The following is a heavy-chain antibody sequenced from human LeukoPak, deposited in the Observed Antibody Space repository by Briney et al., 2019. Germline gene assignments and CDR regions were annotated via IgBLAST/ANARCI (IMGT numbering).Heavy chain of an antibody. V-gene: IGHV4-61*01. CDR2: IYYSGSP. Sequence: SETLSLTCTVSGGSDSSGSYYWSWIRQPPGKGLEWIGYIYYSGSPNYNPSLKSRVTISVDTSKNQFSLKLSSVTAADTAVYYCARDYADDYSNYGWFDPWGQGTLVTVSS. CDR3: ARDYADDYSNYGWFDP. CDR1: GGSDSSGSYY. D-gene: IGHD4-11*01. J-gene: IGHJ5*02.